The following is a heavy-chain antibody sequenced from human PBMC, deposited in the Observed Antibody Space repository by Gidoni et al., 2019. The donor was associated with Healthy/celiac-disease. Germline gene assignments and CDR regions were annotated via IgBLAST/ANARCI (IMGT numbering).Heavy chain of an antibody. V-gene: IGHV4-34*01. CDR1: GGSFSGYS. CDR2: INHSGST. J-gene: IGHJ5*02. D-gene: IGHD3-3*01. Sequence: QVQLQQWGAGLLTPSETLSLTCAVYGGSFSGYSWSWIRQPPGKGLEWIGEINHSGSTNYNPSLKSRVTISVDTSKNQFSLKLSSVTAADTAVYYCARGQKRVFWSGYRNWFDPWGQGTLVTVSS. CDR3: ARGQKRVFWSGYRNWFDP.